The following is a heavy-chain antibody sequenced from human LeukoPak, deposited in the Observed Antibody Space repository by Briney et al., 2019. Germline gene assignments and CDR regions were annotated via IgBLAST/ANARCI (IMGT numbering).Heavy chain of an antibody. J-gene: IGHJ4*02. Sequence: GGSLKLSCAASGFTFSSYWMSWVRQAPGKGLEWVANIKQDGSEKYYVDSVKGRFTISRDNARNSLYLQMNSLRAEDTAVYYCARELWEYYFDYWGQGTLVTVSS. V-gene: IGHV3-7*01. D-gene: IGHD1-26*01. CDR2: IKQDGSEK. CDR3: ARELWEYYFDY. CDR1: GFTFSSYW.